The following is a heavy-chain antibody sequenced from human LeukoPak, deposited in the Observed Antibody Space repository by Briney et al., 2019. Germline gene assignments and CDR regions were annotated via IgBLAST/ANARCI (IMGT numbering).Heavy chain of an antibody. V-gene: IGHV4-34*01. CDR2: INHSGGT. CDR3: ARGAFFCSSTSCYPSPFDY. D-gene: IGHD2-2*01. Sequence: PSETLSLTCAVYGGSFSGYYWSWIRQPPGKGLEWIGEINHSGGTNYNPSLKSRVTISVDTSKNQFSLKLSSVTAADTAVYYCARGAFFCSSTSCYPSPFDYWGQGTLVTVSS. J-gene: IGHJ4*02. CDR1: GGSFSGYY.